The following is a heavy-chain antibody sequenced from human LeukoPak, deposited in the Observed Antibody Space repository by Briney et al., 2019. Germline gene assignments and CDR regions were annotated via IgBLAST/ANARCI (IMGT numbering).Heavy chain of an antibody. V-gene: IGHV1-18*01. CDR3: ARGSRLVYNLLTGKRYFDY. J-gene: IGHJ4*02. CDR2: ISAYNGNT. Sequence: ASVKVSCKASGYTFTSYGISWVRQAPGQGLEWMGWISAYNGNTNYAQKLQGRVTMTTDTSTSTAYMELRSLRSDDTAVYYCARGSRLVYNLLTGKRYFDYWGQGTLLTVSS. CDR1: GYTFTSYG. D-gene: IGHD3-9*01.